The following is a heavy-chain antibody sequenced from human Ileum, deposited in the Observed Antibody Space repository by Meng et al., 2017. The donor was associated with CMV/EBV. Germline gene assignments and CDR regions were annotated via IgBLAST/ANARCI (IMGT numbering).Heavy chain of an antibody. Sequence: FSDYYMSWVRQAPGKGLEWVSYISSSGSTIYYADSVKGRFTISRDNAKNSLYLQMNSLRAEDTAVYYCARVMGYCSGGSCYSDYFDYWGQGTLVTVSS. CDR3: ARVMGYCSGGSCYSDYFDY. J-gene: IGHJ4*02. CDR1: FSDYY. D-gene: IGHD2-15*01. V-gene: IGHV3-11*01. CDR2: ISSSGSTI.